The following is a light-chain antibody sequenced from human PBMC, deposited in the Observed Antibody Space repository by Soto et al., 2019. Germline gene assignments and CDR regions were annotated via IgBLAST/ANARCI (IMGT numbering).Light chain of an antibody. J-gene: IGLJ1*01. CDR3: CSYAGSSIFVYV. Sequence: QSVLTQPASVSGSPGQSITISCTGTSSDVGSYNLVSWYQQHPGKAPKLMIYEVSKRPSGVSNRFSGSKSGNTASLTISGLQAEDEADYYGCSYAGSSIFVYVFGTGTKRTVL. CDR2: EVS. V-gene: IGLV2-23*02. CDR1: SSDVGSYNL.